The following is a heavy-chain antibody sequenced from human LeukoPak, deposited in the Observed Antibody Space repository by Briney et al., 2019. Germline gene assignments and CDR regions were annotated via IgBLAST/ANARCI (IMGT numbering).Heavy chain of an antibody. CDR3: AREPLYDSSGYD. J-gene: IGHJ4*02. V-gene: IGHV3-74*01. CDR2: INSDGSST. D-gene: IGHD3-22*01. CDR1: GFTFSSYS. Sequence: GGSLRLSCAASGFTFSSYSMNWVRQAPGKGLVWVSRINSDGSSTSYADSVKGRFTISRDNAKNTLYLQMNSLRAEDTAVYYCAREPLYDSSGYDWGQGTLVTVSS.